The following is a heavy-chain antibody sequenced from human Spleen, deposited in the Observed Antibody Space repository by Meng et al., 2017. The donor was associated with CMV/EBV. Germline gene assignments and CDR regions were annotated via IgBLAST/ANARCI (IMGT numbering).Heavy chain of an antibody. D-gene: IGHD6-19*01. J-gene: IGHJ4*02. V-gene: IGHV1-2*02. CDR3: ARERSPGGQWLAVDY. CDR2: INPNSGGT. CDR1: GYSFTDYY. Sequence: ASVKVSCKASGYSFTDYYMNWVRQAPGQGLQWMGWINPNSGGTNYAQKFQGRVTMTRDTSIGTAYIELSSLRSDDTAVYYCARERSPGGQWLAVDYWGQGTLVTVSS.